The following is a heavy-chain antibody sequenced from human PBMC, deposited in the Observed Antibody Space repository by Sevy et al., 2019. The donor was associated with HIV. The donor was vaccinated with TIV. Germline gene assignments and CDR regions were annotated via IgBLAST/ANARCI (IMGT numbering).Heavy chain of an antibody. J-gene: IGHJ5*02. CDR1: GGTFSSYA. CDR3: ARGYNWNYTEETWSNWFDP. Sequence: ASVKVSCKASGGTFSSYAISWVRQAPGQGLEWMGGIIPIFGTANYAQKFQGRVTITADESTSTAYMELSSLRSEDTAVYYCARGYNWNYTEETWSNWFDPWGQGTLVTVSS. V-gene: IGHV1-69*13. D-gene: IGHD1-7*01. CDR2: IIPIFGTA.